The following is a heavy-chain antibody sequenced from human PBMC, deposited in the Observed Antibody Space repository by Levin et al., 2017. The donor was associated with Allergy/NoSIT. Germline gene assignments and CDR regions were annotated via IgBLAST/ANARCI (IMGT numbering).Heavy chain of an antibody. Sequence: SCAASGFTFSSYTMHWVRQAPGKGLEWVSSIRSAGTYLHYADSVKGRFSISRDNANNSVSLEMNNLRAEDTALYYCARGGGSQKGGLDVWGQGTTVTVSS. CDR2: IRSAGTYL. CDR1: GFTFSSYT. V-gene: IGHV3-21*01. CDR3: ARGGGSQKGGLDV. J-gene: IGHJ6*02. D-gene: IGHD3-10*01.